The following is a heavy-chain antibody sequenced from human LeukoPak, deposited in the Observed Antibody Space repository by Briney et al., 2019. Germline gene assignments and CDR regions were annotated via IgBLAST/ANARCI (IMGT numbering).Heavy chain of an antibody. CDR1: GFTFSDYY. D-gene: IGHD5-18*01. CDR2: ISGSGGST. J-gene: IGHJ3*02. Sequence: GGSLRLSCAASGFTFSDYYMSWIRQAPGKGLEWVSAISGSGGSTYYADSVKGRFTISRDNSKNTLYLQMNSLRAEDTAVYYCAREAAMVSDAFDIWGQGTMVTVSS. V-gene: IGHV3-23*01. CDR3: AREAAMVSDAFDI.